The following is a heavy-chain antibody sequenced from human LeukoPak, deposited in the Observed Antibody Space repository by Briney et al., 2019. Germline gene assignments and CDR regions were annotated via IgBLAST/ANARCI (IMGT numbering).Heavy chain of an antibody. Sequence: ASVKVSCKASGYTFTTYGISWVRQAPGQGLEWMGWMNPNSGNTGYAQKFQGRVTITRNTSISTAYMELSSLRSEDTAVCYCARENYATIFGVVTAYYYYMDVWGKGTTVTVSS. CDR3: ARENYATIFGVVTAYYYYMDV. CDR1: GYTFTTYG. CDR2: MNPNSGNT. D-gene: IGHD3-3*01. J-gene: IGHJ6*03. V-gene: IGHV1-8*03.